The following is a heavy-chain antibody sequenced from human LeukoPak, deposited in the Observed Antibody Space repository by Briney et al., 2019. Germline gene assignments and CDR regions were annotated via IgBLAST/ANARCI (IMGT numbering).Heavy chain of an antibody. CDR2: IYSGGST. D-gene: IGHD5/OR15-5a*01. V-gene: IGHV3-53*01. Sequence: GGSLRLSCAASGFTVSSNYMNWVRQAPGKGLEWVSIIYSGGSTFYADSVKGRFTISRDNSKNTLHLQMNSLRAVDTAVYYCARSNDAFDIWGQGTMVTVSS. J-gene: IGHJ3*02. CDR3: ARSNDAFDI. CDR1: GFTVSSNY.